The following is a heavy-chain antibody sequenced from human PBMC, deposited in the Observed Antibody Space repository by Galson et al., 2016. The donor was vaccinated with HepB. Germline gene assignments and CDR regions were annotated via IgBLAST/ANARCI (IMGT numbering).Heavy chain of an antibody. CDR3: AIPGASSFYPF. J-gene: IGHJ3*01. CDR1: GLTFSDHY. CDR2: SSDKGNKYTT. D-gene: IGHD6-13*01. Sequence: SLRLSCAASGLTFSDHYMDWVRQVPGKGLEWIGRSSDKGNKYTTQYAASVEGRFTISRDESKQSLILQMTSLKTEDTALYSCAIPGASSFYPFWGQGTWVTVSS. V-gene: IGHV3-72*01.